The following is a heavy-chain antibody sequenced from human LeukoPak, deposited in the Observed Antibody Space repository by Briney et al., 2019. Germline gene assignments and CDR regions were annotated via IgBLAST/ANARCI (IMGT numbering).Heavy chain of an antibody. D-gene: IGHD6-19*01. J-gene: IGHJ4*02. CDR1: GGSISSSSYY. V-gene: IGHV4-39*07. CDR3: ARDGPGIAVAGIDY. Sequence: SETLSLTCTVSGGSISSSSYYWGWIRQPPGKGLEWIGSIYYSGSTYYNPSLKSRVTISVDTSKNQFSLKLSSVTAADTAVYYCARDGPGIAVAGIDYWGQGTLVTVSS. CDR2: IYYSGST.